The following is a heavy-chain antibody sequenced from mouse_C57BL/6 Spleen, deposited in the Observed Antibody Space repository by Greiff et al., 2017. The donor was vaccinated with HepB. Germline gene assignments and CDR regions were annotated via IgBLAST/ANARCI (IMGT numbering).Heavy chain of an antibody. CDR1: GFTFSSYG. V-gene: IGHV5-6*01. D-gene: IGHD2-3*01. CDR2: ISSGGSYT. Sequence: EVKLVESGGDLVKPGGSLKLSCAASGFTFSSYGMSWVRQTPDKRLEWVATISSGGSYTYYPDSVKGRFTISRVNAKNTLYLQMSSLKSEDTAMYYCARDGYYLFAYWGQGTLVTVSA. CDR3: ARDGYYLFAY. J-gene: IGHJ3*01.